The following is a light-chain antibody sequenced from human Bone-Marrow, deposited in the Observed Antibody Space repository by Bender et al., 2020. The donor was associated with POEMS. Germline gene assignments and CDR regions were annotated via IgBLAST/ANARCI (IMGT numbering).Light chain of an antibody. J-gene: IGLJ3*02. CDR1: SSNTGSGYD. V-gene: IGLV1-40*01. CDR3: QSYDNSLGGWV. Sequence: QSVLTQPPSVSGASGQRVTISCTGSSSNTGSGYDINWYQHLPGTAPKLLIYGYNNRPSGVPDRFSGSKSGTSASLAITGLQAGDEGDYYCQSYDNSLGGWVFGGGTKLTVL. CDR2: GYN.